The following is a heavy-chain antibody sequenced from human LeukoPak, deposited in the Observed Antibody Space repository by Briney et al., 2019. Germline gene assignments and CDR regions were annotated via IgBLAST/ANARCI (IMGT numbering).Heavy chain of an antibody. D-gene: IGHD3-22*01. CDR2: IIPILGIA. J-gene: IGHJ4*02. V-gene: IGHV1-69*02. Sequence: ASVKVSCKASGATFSSYTISWVRQAPGQGLEWMGRIIPILGIANYAPKFQGRVTITADKSTSTAYMELSSLRSEDTAVYYCARVDYYDSSGYYYFDYWGQGTLVTVSS. CDR1: GATFSSYT. CDR3: ARVDYYDSSGYYYFDY.